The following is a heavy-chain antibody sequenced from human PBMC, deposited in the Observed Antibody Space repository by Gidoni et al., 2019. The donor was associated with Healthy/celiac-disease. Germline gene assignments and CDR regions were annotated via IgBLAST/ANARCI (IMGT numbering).Heavy chain of an antibody. J-gene: IGHJ4*02. CDR1: GGSISSSSYY. CDR2: IYYSGST. CDR3: ARLSDTAMVKDY. D-gene: IGHD5-18*01. V-gene: IGHV4-39*01. Sequence: QLQLQESGPGLVKPSETLSLTCTVSGGSISSSSYYWGWIRQPPGKGLEWIGSIYYSGSTYYNPSLKSRVTISVDTSKNQFSLKLSSVTAADTAVYYCARLSDTAMVKDYWGQGTLVTVSS.